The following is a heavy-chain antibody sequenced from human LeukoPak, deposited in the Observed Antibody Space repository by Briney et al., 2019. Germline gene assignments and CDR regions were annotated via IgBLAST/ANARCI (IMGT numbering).Heavy chain of an antibody. CDR3: ARGREGPYGYLDY. V-gene: IGHV4-34*01. J-gene: IGHJ4*02. D-gene: IGHD4-17*01. CDR1: GGSFSGYY. Sequence: SETLSLTCAVYGGSFSGYYWSWIRQPPGKGLEWIGEINHSGSTNYNPSLKSRVAISLDTSKNQFSLKLSSVTAADTAVYYCARGREGPYGYLDYWGQGTLVIVSS. CDR2: INHSGST.